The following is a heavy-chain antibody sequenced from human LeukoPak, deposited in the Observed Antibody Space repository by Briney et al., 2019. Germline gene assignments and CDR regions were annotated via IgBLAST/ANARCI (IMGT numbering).Heavy chain of an antibody. Sequence: PSETLSLTCTVSGGSISSYYWSWIRQPAGKGLEWIGRIYTSGSTNYNPSLKSRVTMSVDTSKNQFSLKLSSVTAADTAVYYCATGVVPAAMDEYYYYYGMDVWGQGITVTVSS. CDR2: IYTSGST. V-gene: IGHV4-4*07. J-gene: IGHJ6*02. CDR3: ATGVVPAAMDEYYYYYGMDV. D-gene: IGHD2-2*01. CDR1: GGSISSYY.